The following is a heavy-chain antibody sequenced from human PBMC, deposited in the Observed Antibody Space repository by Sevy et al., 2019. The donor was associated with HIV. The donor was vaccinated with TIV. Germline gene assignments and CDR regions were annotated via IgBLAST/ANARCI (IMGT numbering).Heavy chain of an antibody. Sequence: ASVKVSCKASGYTFTSYGISWVRQAPGQGLEWMGWISAYNGNTNYAQKLQGRVTMTTDTSTSTAYMELRILRSDDTAVYYCARMSSRYCSSTSCSMGYYYYGMDVWGQGTTVTVSS. CDR3: ARMSSRYCSSTSCSMGYYYYGMDV. D-gene: IGHD2-2*01. J-gene: IGHJ6*02. CDR1: GYTFTSYG. CDR2: ISAYNGNT. V-gene: IGHV1-18*01.